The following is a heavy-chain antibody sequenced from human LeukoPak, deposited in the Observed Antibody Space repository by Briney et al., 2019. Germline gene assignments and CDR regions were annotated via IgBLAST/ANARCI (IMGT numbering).Heavy chain of an antibody. J-gene: IGHJ3*02. CDR2: IYPDDSET. D-gene: IGHD3/OR15-3a*01. CDR3: ARFHSLDFDVFEI. CDR1: GYNFSSYW. Sequence: GESLKISCQGSGYNFSSYWIGWVRQRPGKGLECMGVIYPDDSETVYSPSFEGQVSISVDKSINTAYLQWSTLKASDVAMYYCARFHSLDFDVFEIWGQGTSLIVSS. V-gene: IGHV5-51*01.